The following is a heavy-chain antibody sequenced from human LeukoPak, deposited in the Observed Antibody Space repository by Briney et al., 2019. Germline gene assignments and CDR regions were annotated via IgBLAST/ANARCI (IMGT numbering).Heavy chain of an antibody. Sequence: SETLSLTCTVSGGSISSYYWNWIRQPPGRGLEWIGYIYYSGSTNYNPSLKSRVTISVDTSKNQFSLKLSSVTAADTAVYYCASYDILTGYCGYWGQGTLVTVSS. CDR2: IYYSGST. D-gene: IGHD3-9*01. V-gene: IGHV4-59*01. CDR1: GGSISSYY. J-gene: IGHJ4*02. CDR3: ASYDILTGYCGY.